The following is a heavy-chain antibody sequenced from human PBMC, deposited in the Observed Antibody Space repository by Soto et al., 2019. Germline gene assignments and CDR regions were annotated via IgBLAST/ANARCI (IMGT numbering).Heavy chain of an antibody. D-gene: IGHD3-3*01. V-gene: IGHV1-18*01. J-gene: IGHJ6*02. CDR2: ISAYKRNT. Sequence: GASVKVSCKASGYDFPSYGMSWVRQAPEHGREWMGWISAYKRNTNYAQKLQGTVTRTTDTSTRTAYMKRRSLRFDDTAVDYCAREGTYCGFWSGWYGMYVGGQGTTVTGSS. CDR1: GYDFPSYG. CDR3: AREGTYCGFWSGWYGMYV.